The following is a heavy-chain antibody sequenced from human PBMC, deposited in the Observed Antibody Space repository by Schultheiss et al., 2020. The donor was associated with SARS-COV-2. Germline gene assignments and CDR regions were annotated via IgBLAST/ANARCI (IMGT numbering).Heavy chain of an antibody. J-gene: IGHJ6*02. V-gene: IGHV4-61*02. D-gene: IGHD6-19*01. CDR1: GGSISSSSYY. CDR3: ARGPIAVAGTGPPG. CDR2: IYTSGST. Sequence: SETLSLTCTVSGGSISSSSYYWSWIRQPAGKGLEWIGRIYTSGSTNYNPSLKSRVTISVDTSKNQFSLKLSSVTAADTAVYYCARGPIAVAGTGPPGWGQGTTVTVSS.